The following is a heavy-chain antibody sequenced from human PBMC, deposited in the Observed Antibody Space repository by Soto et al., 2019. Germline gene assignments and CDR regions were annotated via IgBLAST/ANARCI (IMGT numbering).Heavy chain of an antibody. V-gene: IGHV3-21*04. J-gene: IGHJ4*02. CDR1: GFIFSSYT. D-gene: IGHD4-17*01. Sequence: EVQLVESGGGLVKPGGSLRLSCAASGFIFSSYTMAWVRQAPGKGLEWVSSISSSSSNIEYADSVKGRFSVSRDNANNSLFLQVNSLRAEDTAIYYCAREDYAGASPRFDYWRLGALVTVSS. CDR3: AREDYAGASPRFDY. CDR2: ISSSSSNI.